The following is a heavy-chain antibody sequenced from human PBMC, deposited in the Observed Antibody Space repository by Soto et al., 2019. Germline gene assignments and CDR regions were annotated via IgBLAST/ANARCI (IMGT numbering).Heavy chain of an antibody. Sequence: SETLSLTCTVSGGSISSSSYYWCWIRQPPGKGLEWIGSIYYSGSTYYNPSLKSRVTISVDTSKNQFSLKLSSVTAADTAVYYCARRYCSSTSCYAGGWFDPWGQGTLVTVSS. CDR1: GGSISSSSYY. CDR2: IYYSGST. D-gene: IGHD2-2*01. CDR3: ARRYCSSTSCYAGGWFDP. V-gene: IGHV4-39*01. J-gene: IGHJ5*02.